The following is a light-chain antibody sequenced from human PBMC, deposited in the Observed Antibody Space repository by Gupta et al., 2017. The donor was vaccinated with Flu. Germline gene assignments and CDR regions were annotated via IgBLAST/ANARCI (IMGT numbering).Light chain of an antibody. Sequence: DVQMTQSPSSLSASVGDRVTITCQASQDISNYLNWYQQKPGKDPKLLIYDASNLETGVPSRFIGSGSGTDFSFPISSLQPEDIVTYYCQQYDNLPPLAFGGGTKVEIK. V-gene: IGKV1-33*01. J-gene: IGKJ4*01. CDR3: QQYDNLPPLA. CDR2: DAS. CDR1: QDISNY.